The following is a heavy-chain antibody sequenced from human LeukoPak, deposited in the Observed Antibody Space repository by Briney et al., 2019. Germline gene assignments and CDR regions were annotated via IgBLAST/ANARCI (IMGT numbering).Heavy chain of an antibody. Sequence: GGSLRLSCAASGFTFSSYAMSWVRQAPGKGLEWVSAIRGSGGSTYYADSVKGRFTISRDNSKNTLYLQMNSLRAEDTAVYYCAKTIAHQSFYDSSGYYYAPFDYWGQGTLVTVSS. CDR3: AKTIAHQSFYDSSGYYYAPFDY. CDR1: GFTFSSYA. CDR2: IRGSGGST. V-gene: IGHV3-23*01. D-gene: IGHD3-22*01. J-gene: IGHJ4*02.